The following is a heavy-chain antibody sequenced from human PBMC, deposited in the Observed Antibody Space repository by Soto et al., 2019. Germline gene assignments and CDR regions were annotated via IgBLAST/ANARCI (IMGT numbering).Heavy chain of an antibody. V-gene: IGHV6-1*01. CDR3: ARGVVVVPAALDY. D-gene: IGHD2-2*01. Sequence: SQTLSLTCAISGDSVSSISAAWNLIRQSPSRGLEWLGRTYYRSKWYNDYAVSVKSRITINPDTSKNQFSLQLNSVTPEDTAVYYCARGVVVVPAALDYWGQGTLVTVSS. J-gene: IGHJ4*02. CDR2: TYYRSKWYN. CDR1: GDSVSSISAA.